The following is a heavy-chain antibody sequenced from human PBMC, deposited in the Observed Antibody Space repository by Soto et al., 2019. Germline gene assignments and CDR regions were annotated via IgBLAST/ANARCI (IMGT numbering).Heavy chain of an antibody. CDR3: ARRQISPPTRGAASARGGMDV. J-gene: IGHJ6*02. Sequence: QVQLVESGGGVVQPGRSLRLSCAASGFTFNNYGMHWVRQAPGKGLEWVAVIWNDGNGYYYANSVKGRFTISRDNSKNTLSLQMSSLRVADTAVYYCARRQISPPTRGAASARGGMDVWGQGTTVTVSS. D-gene: IGHD6-13*01. V-gene: IGHV3-33*01. CDR2: IWNDGNGY. CDR1: GFTFNNYG.